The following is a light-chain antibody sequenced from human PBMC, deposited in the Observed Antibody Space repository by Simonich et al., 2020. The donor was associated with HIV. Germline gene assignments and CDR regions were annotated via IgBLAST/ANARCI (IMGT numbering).Light chain of an antibody. V-gene: IGKV4-1*01. J-gene: IGKJ1*01. CDR1: QSVLYSSNNKNY. Sequence: DIVMTQSPDSLAVSLGERATINCKSSQSVLYSSNNKNYLAWYQQKPGQPPKLLIYWAYTRESGVPDRFRSSGSGTDFTLTISSLQAEDVAVYYCQQYYSTPPTFGQGTKVEIK. CDR2: WAY. CDR3: QQYYSTPPT.